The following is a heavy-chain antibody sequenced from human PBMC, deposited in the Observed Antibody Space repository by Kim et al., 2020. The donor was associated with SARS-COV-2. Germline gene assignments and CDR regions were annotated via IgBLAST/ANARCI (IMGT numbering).Heavy chain of an antibody. D-gene: IGHD3-22*01. CDR1: GGSISSGGYS. Sequence: SETLSLTCAVSGGSISSGGYSWSWIRQPPGKGLEWIGYIYHSGSTYYNPSLKSRVTISVDRSKNQFSLKLSSVTAADTAVYYCARASRSSDYYDSRFVAFDIWGQGTMVTVSS. CDR2: IYHSGST. J-gene: IGHJ3*02. V-gene: IGHV4-30-2*01. CDR3: ARASRSSDYYDSRFVAFDI.